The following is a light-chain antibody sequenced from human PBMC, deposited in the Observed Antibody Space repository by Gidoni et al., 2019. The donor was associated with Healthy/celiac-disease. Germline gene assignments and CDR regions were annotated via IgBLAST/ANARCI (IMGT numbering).Light chain of an antibody. J-gene: IGKJ4*01. V-gene: IGKV1-39*01. CDR2: AAS. CDR1: QSIRSY. CDR3: QQSYSPPRLT. Sequence: DMQMTQSPSCLSASVGDRVTITCRASQSIRSYLTWYQQKPGKAPKLLIYAASSLQSGVPSRFSGSGSRTYFTLTISSLQPEDFATYYCQQSYSPPRLTFGGGTKVEIK.